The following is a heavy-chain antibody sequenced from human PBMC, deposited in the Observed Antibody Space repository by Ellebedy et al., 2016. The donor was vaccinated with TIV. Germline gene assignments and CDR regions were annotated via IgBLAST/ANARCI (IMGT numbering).Heavy chain of an antibody. CDR3: AKGRGGGSDSSAPRYYFDY. D-gene: IGHD3-22*01. J-gene: IGHJ4*02. V-gene: IGHV3-23*01. CDR2: TYGTGRST. Sequence: GESLKISCAASGFTFSTYAMGWVRQTPGKGLEWVSGTYGTGRSTFYADSVKGRFTISRDNSKKTLYLQMNSLRAEDTAVYYCAKGRGGGSDSSAPRYYFDYWGLGTLVTVSS. CDR1: GFTFSTYA.